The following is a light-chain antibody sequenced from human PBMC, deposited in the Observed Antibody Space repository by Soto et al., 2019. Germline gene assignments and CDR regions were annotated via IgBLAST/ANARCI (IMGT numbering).Light chain of an antibody. CDR1: QSVSSY. J-gene: IGKJ4*01. Sequence: EIVLTQSPATLSLSPGERATLSCRASQSVSSYLAWYQQKPGQAPRLLIYDASNRATGIPARFSGSGYGTDLTLTISRIETEDFAVYYCQQRSNWPLTFGGGNKVEIK. V-gene: IGKV3-11*01. CDR2: DAS. CDR3: QQRSNWPLT.